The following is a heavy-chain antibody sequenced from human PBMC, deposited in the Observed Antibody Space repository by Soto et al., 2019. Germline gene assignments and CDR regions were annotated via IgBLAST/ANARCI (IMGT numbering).Heavy chain of an antibody. V-gene: IGHV4-59*01. CDR2: IYYSGIT. Sequence: SETLSLTCTVSGGSLSRYYWSWIRQPPGKGLEWIGNIYYSGITNYNPSLNSRVTISLDTSKNQISLKLSSVTSSDTAVYYCARWYSSSAFDYWGQGTLVTVSS. J-gene: IGHJ4*02. CDR1: GGSLSRYY. D-gene: IGHD6-19*01. CDR3: ARWYSSSAFDY.